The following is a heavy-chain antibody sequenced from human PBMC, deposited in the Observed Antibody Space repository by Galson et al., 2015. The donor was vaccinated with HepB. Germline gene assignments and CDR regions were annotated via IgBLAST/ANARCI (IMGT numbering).Heavy chain of an antibody. CDR2: IQHVGSPI. J-gene: IGHJ3*02. CDR1: GLTFRRSG. CDR3: AGETSRIVFHAFDI. Sequence: SLRLSCAASGLTFRRSGMHWVRQAPGKGLEWLAVIQHVGSPIRYADSVKGRFTVSRDNSKNTLYLEMNNLRAEDTAVYYCAGETSRIVFHAFDIWGQGTMVTVSS. D-gene: IGHD2-21*01. V-gene: IGHV3-33*01.